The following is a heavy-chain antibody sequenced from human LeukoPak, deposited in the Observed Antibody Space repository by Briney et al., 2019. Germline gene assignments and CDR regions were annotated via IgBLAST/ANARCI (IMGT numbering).Heavy chain of an antibody. CDR3: ASTKTKWLNDAFDI. V-gene: IGHV4-59*13. Sequence: SETLSLTCIFPGLSISSYQWSWIRQPLVKRLEGIRYLYCSGSTNYSPSLKSQVTISVDTSKNQFSLKLSSVTAADTAVYYCASTKTKWLNDAFDIWGQGTMVTVSS. D-gene: IGHD6-19*01. J-gene: IGHJ3*02. CDR1: GLSISSYQ. CDR2: LYCSGST.